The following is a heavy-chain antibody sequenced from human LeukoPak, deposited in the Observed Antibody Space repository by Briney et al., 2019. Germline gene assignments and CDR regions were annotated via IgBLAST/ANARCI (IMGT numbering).Heavy chain of an antibody. CDR3: ARIYCTNGVCYKTNWFDP. Sequence: GASVKVSCKASGYTFTSYGISWVRQAPGQGLEWMGWISAYNGNTNYAQKLQGRVTMTTDTSTSTAYMELRSLRSDDTAVYYCARIYCTNGVCYKTNWFDPWGQGTLVTVSS. D-gene: IGHD2-8*01. V-gene: IGHV1-18*01. CDR2: ISAYNGNT. J-gene: IGHJ5*02. CDR1: GYTFTSYG.